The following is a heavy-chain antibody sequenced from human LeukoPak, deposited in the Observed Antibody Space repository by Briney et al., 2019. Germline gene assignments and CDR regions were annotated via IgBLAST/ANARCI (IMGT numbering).Heavy chain of an antibody. CDR2: IIPIFGTA. CDR3: ARDLAARSPGNWFDP. Sequence: ASVKVSCKASGGTFSSYAISWVRQAPGQGLEWMGGIIPIFGTANYAQKFQGRVTITADKSTSTAYMELSSLRSEDTAVYYCARDLAARSPGNWFDPWGQGTLVTVSS. V-gene: IGHV1-69*06. D-gene: IGHD6-6*01. CDR1: GGTFSSYA. J-gene: IGHJ5*02.